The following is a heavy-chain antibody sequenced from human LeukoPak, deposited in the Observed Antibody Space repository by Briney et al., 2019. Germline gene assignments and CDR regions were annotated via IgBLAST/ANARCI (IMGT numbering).Heavy chain of an antibody. CDR3: ARGYCSGGSCLTFDY. CDR1: GDSISGFY. D-gene: IGHD2-15*01. V-gene: IGHV4-59*01. Sequence: PSETLSLTCTVSGDSISGFYWSWIRQPPGKGLEWIGYIYYSGSTNYNPSLKSRVTISVDTSKNQFSLKLTSVTAADTAVYFCARGYCSGGSCLTFDYWGQGTLVTVSS. CDR2: IYYSGST. J-gene: IGHJ4*02.